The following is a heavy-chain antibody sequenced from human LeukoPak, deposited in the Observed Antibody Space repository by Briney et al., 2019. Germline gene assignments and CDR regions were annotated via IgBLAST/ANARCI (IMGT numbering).Heavy chain of an antibody. J-gene: IGHJ4*02. V-gene: IGHV4-30-2*01. CDR1: DGSINSYY. D-gene: IGHD3-3*01. CDR2: IYHSGST. CDR3: ARENTIAYYFDY. Sequence: SETLSLTCSVSDGSINSYYWNWIRQPPGKGLEWIGYIYHSGSTYYNPSLKSRVTISVDRSKNQFSLKLSSVTAADTAVYYCARENTIAYYFDYWGQGTLVTVSS.